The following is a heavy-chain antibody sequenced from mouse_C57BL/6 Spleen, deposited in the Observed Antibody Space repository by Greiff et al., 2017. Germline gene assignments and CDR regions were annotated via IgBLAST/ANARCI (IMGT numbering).Heavy chain of an antibody. V-gene: IGHV1-64*01. J-gene: IGHJ1*03. CDR3: ARGGSNYVRYWYFDV. Sequence: QVQLKQPGAELVKPGASVKLSCKASGYTFTSYWMHWVKQRPGQGLEWIGMIHPNSGSTNYNEKFKSKATLTVDKSSSTAYMQLSSLTSEDSAVYYCARGGSNYVRYWYFDVWGTGTTVTVSS. CDR1: GYTFTSYW. CDR2: IHPNSGST. D-gene: IGHD2-5*01.